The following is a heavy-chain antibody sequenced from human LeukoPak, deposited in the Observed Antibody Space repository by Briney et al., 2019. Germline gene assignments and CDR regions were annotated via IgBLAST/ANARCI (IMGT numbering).Heavy chain of an antibody. CDR2: IYSGGST. J-gene: IGHJ4*02. Sequence: GGSLRLPCAASGFTVSSNYMSWVRQAPGKGLEWVSVIYSGGSTYYADSVKGRFTISRDNSKNTLYLQMNSLRAEDTAVYYCASGLDYGVLFYWGQGTLVTVSS. D-gene: IGHD4-17*01. CDR1: GFTVSSNY. V-gene: IGHV3-53*01. CDR3: ASGLDYGVLFY.